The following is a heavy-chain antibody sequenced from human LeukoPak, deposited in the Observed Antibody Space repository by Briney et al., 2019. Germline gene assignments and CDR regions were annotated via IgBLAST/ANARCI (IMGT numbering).Heavy chain of an antibody. Sequence: GGSLRLSCAASGFTFDDYAMHWVRQAPGKGLEWVSGISWSSGSIGYADSVKGRFTISRDNAKNSLYLQMNSLRAEDMALYYCAKGPGAYYYGSGRFDPWGQGTLVTVSS. CDR3: AKGPGAYYYGSGRFDP. V-gene: IGHV3-9*03. J-gene: IGHJ5*02. D-gene: IGHD3-10*01. CDR1: GFTFDDYA. CDR2: ISWSSGSI.